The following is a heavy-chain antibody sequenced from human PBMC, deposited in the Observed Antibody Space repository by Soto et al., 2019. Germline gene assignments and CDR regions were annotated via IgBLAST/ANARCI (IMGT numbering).Heavy chain of an antibody. CDR2: IYYSGST. V-gene: IGHV4-59*08. CDR3: ARRYGVAFDI. J-gene: IGHJ3*02. Sequence: SETLSLTCTVSGGPISSYYWSWIRQPPGKGLEWIGYIYYSGSTNYNPSLKSRVTISVDTSKNQFSLKLSSVTAADTAVYYCARRYGVAFDIWGQGTMVTVSS. CDR1: GGPISSYY. D-gene: IGHD3-10*01.